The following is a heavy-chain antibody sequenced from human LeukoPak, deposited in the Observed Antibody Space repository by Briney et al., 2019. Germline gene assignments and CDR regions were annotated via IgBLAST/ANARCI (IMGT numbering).Heavy chain of an antibody. J-gene: IGHJ4*02. Sequence: ASVKVSCKASGYTFTSYDINWVRQATGQGLEWMGWMNPNSGNTGYAQKFQGRVTITRNTSISTAYMELSSLRSDDTAVYYCARDRADYYDSSGYCAHWGQGTLVTVSS. V-gene: IGHV1-8*03. D-gene: IGHD3-22*01. CDR3: ARDRADYYDSSGYCAH. CDR2: MNPNSGNT. CDR1: GYTFTSYD.